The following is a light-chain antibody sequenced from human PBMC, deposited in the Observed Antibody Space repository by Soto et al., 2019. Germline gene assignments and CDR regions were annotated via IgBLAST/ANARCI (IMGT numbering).Light chain of an antibody. CDR1: SDDVGGYNY. CDR3: CSYTTSTTYV. Sequence: QSALTQPASVSGSPGQSITISCTGTSDDVGGYNYVSWYQQHPGKAPKLMIFEVNNRPSGVSNRFSASKSADTASLTISGLQAEDEANYYCCSYTTSTTYVFGTGTKLTVL. V-gene: IGLV2-14*01. CDR2: EVN. J-gene: IGLJ1*01.